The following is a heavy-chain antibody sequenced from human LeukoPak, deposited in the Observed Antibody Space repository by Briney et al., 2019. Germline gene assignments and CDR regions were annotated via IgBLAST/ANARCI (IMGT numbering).Heavy chain of an antibody. CDR2: IRYDGSNK. Sequence: PGGSLRLSCAASGFTFSSYAMHWVRQAPGKGLEWVAFIRYDGSNKYYADSVKGRFTISRDNSKNTLYLQMNSLRAEDTAVYYCAKDRTTVTHGDFQHWGQGTLVTVSS. V-gene: IGHV3-30*02. CDR1: GFTFSSYA. D-gene: IGHD4-17*01. J-gene: IGHJ1*01. CDR3: AKDRTTVTHGDFQH.